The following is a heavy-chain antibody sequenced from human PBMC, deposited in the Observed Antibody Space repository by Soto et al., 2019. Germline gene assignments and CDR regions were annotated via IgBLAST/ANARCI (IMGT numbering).Heavy chain of an antibody. J-gene: IGHJ6*02. Sequence: TGGSLRLSCAASGFTFSSYAMSWVRQAPGKGLEWVSAISGSGGSTYYADSVKGRFTISRDNSKNTLYLQMNSLRAEDTAVYYCAKAEGSSWSNYYYYGMDVWGQGTTVTVSS. V-gene: IGHV3-23*01. CDR3: AKAEGSSWSNYYYYGMDV. CDR1: GFTFSSYA. D-gene: IGHD6-13*01. CDR2: ISGSGGST.